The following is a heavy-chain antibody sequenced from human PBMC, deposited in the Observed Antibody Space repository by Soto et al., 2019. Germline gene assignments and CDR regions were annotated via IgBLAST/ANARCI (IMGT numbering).Heavy chain of an antibody. D-gene: IGHD3-3*01. CDR1: GGTFSSYA. J-gene: IGHJ4*02. V-gene: IGHV1-69*13. CDR2: IIPIFGTA. Sequence: SVKVSCKASGGTFSSYAISWVRQAPGQGLGWMGGIIPIFGTANYAQKFQGRVTITADESTSTAYMELSSLRSEDTAVYYCARSETNPPTDYDFWSGSVINDYWGQGTLVTVSS. CDR3: ARSETNPPTDYDFWSGSVINDY.